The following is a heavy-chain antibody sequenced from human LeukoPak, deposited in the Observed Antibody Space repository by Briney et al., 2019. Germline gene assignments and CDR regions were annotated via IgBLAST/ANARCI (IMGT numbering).Heavy chain of an antibody. CDR1: GFTFSSYW. V-gene: IGHV3-7*01. Sequence: PGGSLRLSCAASGFTFSSYWMTWVRQAPGKGLEWVANIKHNGDELNYVDSVEGRFTISRDNAKNSLYLHMTSLRAEDTAVYYCAREFRTFDSWGQGTLVTVSS. J-gene: IGHJ4*02. CDR2: IKHNGDEL. CDR3: AREFRTFDS.